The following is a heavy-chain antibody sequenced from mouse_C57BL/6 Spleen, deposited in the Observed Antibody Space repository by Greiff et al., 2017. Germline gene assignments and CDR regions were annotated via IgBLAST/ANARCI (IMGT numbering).Heavy chain of an antibody. D-gene: IGHD2-4*01. Sequence: QVQLQQPGAELVRPGTSVKLSCKASGYTFTSYWMHWVKQRPGQGLEWIGVIDPSDSYTNYNQKFKGKATLTVDTSSSTAYMQLSSLTSEDSAVYYCAREEREESYDYGGAWFAYWGQGTLVTVSA. CDR1: GYTFTSYW. CDR3: AREEREESYDYGGAWFAY. V-gene: IGHV1-59*01. CDR2: IDPSDSYT. J-gene: IGHJ3*01.